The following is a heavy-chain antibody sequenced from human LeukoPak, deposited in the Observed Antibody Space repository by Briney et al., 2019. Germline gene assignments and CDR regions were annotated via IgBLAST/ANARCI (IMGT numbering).Heavy chain of an antibody. J-gene: IGHJ4*02. CDR1: GGSISSSNW. V-gene: IGHV4-4*02. D-gene: IGHD3-16*02. CDR2: INHSGST. Sequence: PSETLSLTCAVSGGSISSSNWWSWVRQPPGKGLEWIGEINHSGSTNYNPSLKSRVTISVDTSKNQFSLKLSSVTAADTAVYYCARSRYDYVWGSYRYFDYWGQGTLVTVSS. CDR3: ARSRYDYVWGSYRYFDY.